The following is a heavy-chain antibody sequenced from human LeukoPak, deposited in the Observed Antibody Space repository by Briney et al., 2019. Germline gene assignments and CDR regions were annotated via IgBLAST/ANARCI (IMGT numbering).Heavy chain of an antibody. CDR3: ARRSLDGH. J-gene: IGHJ4*02. Sequence: GGSLRLSCAAPGFTFSSYGMNWVRQAPGKGPEWVSGITSGDSTYYADSTKGRFTISRDNSKNTLFLQMNSLRAEDTAVYYCARRSLDGHWGQGTLVTVSS. CDR1: GFTFSSYG. V-gene: IGHV3-23*01. D-gene: IGHD3/OR15-3a*01. CDR2: ITSGDST.